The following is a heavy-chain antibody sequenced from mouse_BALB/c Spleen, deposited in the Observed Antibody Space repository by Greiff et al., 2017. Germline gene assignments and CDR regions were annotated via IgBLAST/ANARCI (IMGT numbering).Heavy chain of an antibody. CDR2: ISSGGST. V-gene: IGHV5-6-5*01. J-gene: IGHJ1*01. Sequence: EVKLQESGGGLVKPGGSLKLSCAASGFTFSSYAMSWVRQTPEKRLEWVASISSGGSTYYPDSVKGRFTISRDNARNILYLQMSSLRSEDTAMYYCARGRFGTTVVATPYWYFDVWGAGTTVTVSS. D-gene: IGHD1-1*01. CDR1: GFTFSSYA. CDR3: ARGRFGTTVVATPYWYFDV.